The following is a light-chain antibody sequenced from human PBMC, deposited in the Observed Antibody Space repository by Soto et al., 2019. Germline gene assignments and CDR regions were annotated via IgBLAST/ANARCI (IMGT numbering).Light chain of an antibody. J-gene: IGLJ2*01. V-gene: IGLV2-8*01. CDR3: SSYAGSNNVI. CDR2: EVT. Sequence: QSALTQPPSASGSPGQSVTISCTGTSSDVGGYDHVSWYQQQSGEAPKLIIYEVTNRPSGVPDRFSGSKSGNTASLTVSGLQAEDEADDYCSSYAGSNNVIFGAGTKLTVL. CDR1: SSDVGGYDH.